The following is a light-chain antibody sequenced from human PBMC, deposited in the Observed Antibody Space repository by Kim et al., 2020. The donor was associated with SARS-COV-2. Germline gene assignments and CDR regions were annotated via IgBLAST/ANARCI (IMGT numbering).Light chain of an antibody. CDR2: RIN. Sequence: QTATLTCTGNNNNVGDQGAAWPQLHQGHPPKLLSDRINLRPSGISARFSASRSGNTASLTITGLQPEDEADYYCSAWDSSLNAWVFGGGTQLTVL. CDR3: SAWDSSLNAWV. V-gene: IGLV10-54*04. CDR1: NNNVGDQG. J-gene: IGLJ3*02.